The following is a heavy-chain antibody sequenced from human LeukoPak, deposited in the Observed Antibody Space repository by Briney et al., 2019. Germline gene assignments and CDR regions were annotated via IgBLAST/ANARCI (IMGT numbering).Heavy chain of an antibody. CDR3: ARGRPGIPANGSPDY. J-gene: IGHJ4*02. Sequence: PGRSLRLSCAASGFTFSNFAMHWVRQAPGKGLEWVAVISYDGSIKYYADSVKGPFTISRDNSKNTLYLQMNSLRVENTAVYFCARGRPGIPANGSPDYWGQGTLVTVSS. CDR1: GFTFSNFA. D-gene: IGHD6-13*01. CDR2: ISYDGSIK. V-gene: IGHV3-30-3*01.